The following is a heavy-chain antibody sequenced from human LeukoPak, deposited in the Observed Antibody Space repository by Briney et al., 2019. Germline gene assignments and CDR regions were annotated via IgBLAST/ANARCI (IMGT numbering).Heavy chain of an antibody. Sequence: SETLSLTCTVSGYSISSGYYWGWIRQPPGKGLEWVGSIYHSGSTYYNPSLKSRVTISVDTSKNPFSLKLSSVTAADTAVYYCASSAVARDAFDIWGQGTMVTVSS. V-gene: IGHV4-38-2*02. CDR1: GYSISSGYY. J-gene: IGHJ3*02. CDR2: IYHSGST. D-gene: IGHD6-19*01. CDR3: ASSAVARDAFDI.